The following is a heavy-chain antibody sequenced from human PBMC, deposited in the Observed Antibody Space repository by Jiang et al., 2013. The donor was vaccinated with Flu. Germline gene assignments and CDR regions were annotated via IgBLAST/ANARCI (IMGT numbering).Heavy chain of an antibody. Sequence: VQLVESGGGLVQPGGSQRLACEVSGFTFINYPMTWVRQAPGKGLEWVSSIGATGDDPYYAESVKGRFTVSRDNSKNTLFLQMNSLRVEDTAVYFCARARHGGYSYGNLDQWGQGTLVTVSS. CDR1: GFTFINYP. D-gene: IGHD5-18*01. V-gene: IGHV3-23*04. CDR2: IGATGDDP. J-gene: IGHJ4*02. CDR3: ARARHGGYSYGNLDQ.